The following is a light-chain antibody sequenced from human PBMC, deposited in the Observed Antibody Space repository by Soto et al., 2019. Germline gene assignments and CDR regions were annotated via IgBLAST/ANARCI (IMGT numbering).Light chain of an antibody. Sequence: IVLTKSLGTLSLPPGERATLSCRASQSVSSSYLAWYQQKPGQAPRLLIYFGSNRAAGIPPRFSGSGSGTEFTLTIDSLQPEDFALFYCQQRSSWPWTFGQGTKVDIK. V-gene: IGKV3D-20*02. CDR3: QQRSSWPWT. J-gene: IGKJ1*01. CDR1: QSVSSSY. CDR2: FGS.